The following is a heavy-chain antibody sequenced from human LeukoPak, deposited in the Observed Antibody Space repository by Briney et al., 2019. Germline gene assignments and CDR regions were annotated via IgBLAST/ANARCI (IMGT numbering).Heavy chain of an antibody. CDR2: ISNSGSA. CDR3: ARDATTVTTIIDY. J-gene: IGHJ4*02. D-gene: IGHD4-17*01. CDR1: GDSISTYY. V-gene: IGHV4-4*07. Sequence: SETLSLTCTVSGDSISTYYWSWIRQPAGKGLEWIGRISNSGSASYNPSLKSRVTMSLDTSKNQFSLKLSSVTAADTAVYYCARDATTVTTIIDYWGQGTLVTVSS.